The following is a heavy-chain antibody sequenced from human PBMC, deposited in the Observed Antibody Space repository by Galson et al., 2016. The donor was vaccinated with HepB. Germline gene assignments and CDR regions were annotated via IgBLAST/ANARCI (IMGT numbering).Heavy chain of an antibody. CDR3: TTTIGSTIRQNVH. CDR1: GFPFSYYS. Sequence: SLRLSCAVSGFPFSYYSMNWVRQAPGKGLEWVTSISRGSDYIFYGDSLKGRFTVSRDNAKNSLYLQTDSLRVEDTAIYYCTTTIGSTIRQNVHWGRGILVTVSS. V-gene: IGHV3-21*01. D-gene: IGHD5/OR15-5a*01. J-gene: IGHJ4*02. CDR2: ISRGSDYI.